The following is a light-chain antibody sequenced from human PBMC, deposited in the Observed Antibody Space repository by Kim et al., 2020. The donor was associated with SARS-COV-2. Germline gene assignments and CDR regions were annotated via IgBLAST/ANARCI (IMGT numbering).Light chain of an antibody. CDR1: QSLVHSDGKTY. CDR2: EVS. J-gene: IGKJ1*01. V-gene: IGKV2-30*02. Sequence: DVVVTQSPLSLPVTLGQPASISCRSSQSLVHSDGKTYLFWFQQRPGQSPRRLIYEVSNRDSGVPDRFSGRASGTDFTLDISRVEAEDVGVYYCMQGTQWPPTFGQGTKVDIK. CDR3: MQGTQWPPT.